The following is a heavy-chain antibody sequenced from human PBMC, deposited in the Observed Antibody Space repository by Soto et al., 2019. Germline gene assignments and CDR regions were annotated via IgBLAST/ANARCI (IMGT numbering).Heavy chain of an antibody. J-gene: IGHJ4*02. D-gene: IGHD1-1*01. CDR1: GFTFSAYW. CDR2: ISDDGSTT. V-gene: IGHV3-74*01. CDR3: TRGPRVGSTGTGAH. Sequence: GGSLRLSCEVSGFTFSAYWMHWVRQVPGKGLIWVSRISDDGSTTTYADSVKGRFTISRDNAKNTLYLQMNSLRADDTGLYYCTRGPRVGSTGTGAHWGQGTLVTVSS.